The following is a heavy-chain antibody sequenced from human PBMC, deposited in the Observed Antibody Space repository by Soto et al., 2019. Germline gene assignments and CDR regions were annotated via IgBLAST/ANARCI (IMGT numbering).Heavy chain of an antibody. CDR1: GDSVHGNSAA. Sequence: SQTLSLTRAISGDSVHGNSAAWNWLRQSSSRGLEWLGRTYYRSKWYNDYAVSVKSRITINPDTSKNQFSLQLNSVTPEDTAVYYGARGHFPETGTNNWFDPWDQGTLVTVSS. CDR3: ARGHFPETGTNNWFDP. CDR2: TYYRSKWYN. V-gene: IGHV6-1*01. J-gene: IGHJ5*02. D-gene: IGHD1-1*01.